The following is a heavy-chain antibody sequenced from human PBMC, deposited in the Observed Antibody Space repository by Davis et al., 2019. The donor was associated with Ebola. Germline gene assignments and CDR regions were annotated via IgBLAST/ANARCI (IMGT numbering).Heavy chain of an antibody. Sequence: GGSLRLSCAASGFTFSDYYMSWIRQAPGKGLEWVSYISSSGSTIYYADSVKGRFTISRDNAKNSLYLQMNSLRAEDTAVYYCAREGRFLEWLLYDPDFDYWGQGTLVTVSS. J-gene: IGHJ4*02. V-gene: IGHV3-11*04. CDR2: ISSSGSTI. CDR3: AREGRFLEWLLYDPDFDY. D-gene: IGHD3-3*01. CDR1: GFTFSDYY.